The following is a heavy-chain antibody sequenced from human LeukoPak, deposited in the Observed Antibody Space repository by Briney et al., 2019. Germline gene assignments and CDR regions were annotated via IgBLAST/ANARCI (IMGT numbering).Heavy chain of an antibody. J-gene: IGHJ4*02. V-gene: IGHV4-59*01. CDR3: ARLGDGDNLRYFDY. CDR1: GGSISSYY. Sequence: SETLSLTCIVSGGSISSYYWNWIRQPPGKGLEWIGYIYDTGKTNYKPSLKSRVTMSVDTSKNQFSLRLRSVTAADTAVYYCARLGDGDNLRYFDYWGQGTLVTVSS. CDR2: IYDTGKT. D-gene: IGHD5-24*01.